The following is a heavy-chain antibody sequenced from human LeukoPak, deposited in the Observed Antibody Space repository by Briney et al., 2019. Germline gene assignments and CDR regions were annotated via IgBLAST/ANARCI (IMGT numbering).Heavy chain of an antibody. V-gene: IGHV3-48*04. D-gene: IGHD3-22*01. CDR1: GFTFNTYS. CDR2: ISSSSSTI. Sequence: GGSLRLSCTASGFTFNTYSMNWVRQAPGKGLEWVSYISSSSSTIYYADSVKGRFTISRDNAKNTLYLQMNSLRAEDTAVYYCARDISSGYYVYDAFDIWGQGTMVTVSS. CDR3: ARDISSGYYVYDAFDI. J-gene: IGHJ3*02.